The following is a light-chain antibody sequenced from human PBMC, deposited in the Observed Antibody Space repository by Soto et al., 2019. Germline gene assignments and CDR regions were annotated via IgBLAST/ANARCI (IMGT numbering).Light chain of an antibody. J-gene: IGKJ5*01. CDR2: GAS. V-gene: IGKV3-20*01. CDR1: QSVSSSY. Sequence: EIVLTQSPGTLSLSPGERATLSCRASQSVSSSYLAWYQQKPGQAPRLLIYGASSRATGIPDRFSGSGSGTDFTLTISRLEPDDFAVYYCQQYGSSRITFGQGTRLEIK. CDR3: QQYGSSRIT.